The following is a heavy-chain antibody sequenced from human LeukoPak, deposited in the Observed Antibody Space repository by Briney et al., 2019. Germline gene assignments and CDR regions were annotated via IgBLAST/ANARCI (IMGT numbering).Heavy chain of an antibody. D-gene: IGHD6-13*01. CDR2: IIPIFGTA. CDR3: ARVYSSWGISWFDP. Sequence: ASVKVSCKASGGTFSSYAISWVRQAPGQGLEWMGGIIPIFGTANYAQKFQGRVTITTDESTSTAYMELSSQRSEDTAVYYCARVYSSWGISWFDPWGQGTLVTVSS. V-gene: IGHV1-69*05. CDR1: GGTFSSYA. J-gene: IGHJ5*02.